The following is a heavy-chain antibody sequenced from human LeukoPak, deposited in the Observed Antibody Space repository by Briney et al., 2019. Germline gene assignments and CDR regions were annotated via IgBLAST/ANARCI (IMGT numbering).Heavy chain of an antibody. J-gene: IGHJ4*02. Sequence: SETLSLTCTASGGSISSGSYYWSWIRQPAGKGLEWIGRIYTSGSTNYNPSLKSRVTISVDTSKNQFSLKLSSVTAADTAVYYCARVVEDYYDSSGYYYYFDYWGQGTLVTVSS. CDR1: GGSISSGSYY. V-gene: IGHV4-61*02. CDR2: IYTSGST. D-gene: IGHD3-22*01. CDR3: ARVVEDYYDSSGYYYYFDY.